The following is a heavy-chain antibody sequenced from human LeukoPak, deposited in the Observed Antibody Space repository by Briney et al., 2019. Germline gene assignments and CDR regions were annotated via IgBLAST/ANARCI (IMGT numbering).Heavy chain of an antibody. CDR2: IYYSGST. CDR1: GGSISSGGYY. CDR3: ARDGYSYGLLRVFDP. Sequence: PSETLSLTCTVSGGSISSGGYYWSWIRQHPGKGLEWIGYIYYSGSTYYNPSLKSRVTISVDTSKNQFSLKLSSVTAADTAVYYCARDGYSYGLLRVFDPWGQETLVTVSS. D-gene: IGHD5-18*01. J-gene: IGHJ5*02. V-gene: IGHV4-31*03.